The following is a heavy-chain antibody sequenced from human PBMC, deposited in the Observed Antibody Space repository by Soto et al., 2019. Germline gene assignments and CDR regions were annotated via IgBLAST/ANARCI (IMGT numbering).Heavy chain of an antibody. D-gene: IGHD3-10*01. J-gene: IGHJ3*02. Sequence: GESLKISCKGSGYSFTSYWIGWVRQMPGKGLEWMGIIYPGDSDTRYSPSFQGQVTISADKSISTAYLQWSSLKASDTAMYYCYYYGSGSPSMGAFDIWGQGTMVTVSS. CDR1: GYSFTSYW. V-gene: IGHV5-51*01. CDR2: IYPGDSDT. CDR3: YYYGSGSPSMGAFDI.